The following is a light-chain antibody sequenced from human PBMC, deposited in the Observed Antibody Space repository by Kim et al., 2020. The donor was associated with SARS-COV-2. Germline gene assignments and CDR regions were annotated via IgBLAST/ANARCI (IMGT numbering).Light chain of an antibody. J-gene: IGLJ3*02. CDR2: STN. CDR1: SGPVSTNYY. V-gene: IGLV8-61*01. Sequence: GGTVTLTCGLSSGPVSTNYYPSWYQQTPGQAPRTLIYSTNTRSSGVPDRFSGSFLGNKAALTITGAQADDDSDYYCVLYMGSGIWVFGGWTKLTVL. CDR3: VLYMGSGIWV.